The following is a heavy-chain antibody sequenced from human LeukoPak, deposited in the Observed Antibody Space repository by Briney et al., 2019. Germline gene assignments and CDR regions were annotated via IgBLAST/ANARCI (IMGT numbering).Heavy chain of an antibody. J-gene: IGHJ4*02. CDR1: GFNFKSYS. V-gene: IGHV3-48*01. CDR2: ISSTSSDL. D-gene: IGHD3-10*01. CDR3: ARAAGHYFDY. Sequence: QSGGSLRLSCAASGFNFKSYSMNWVRQAPGKGLVWVSFISSTSSDLLYADSVKCRFTVSRDNGKTSLYLQMNSLRAEDTAVYYCARAAGHYFDYWGQGSLVTVSS.